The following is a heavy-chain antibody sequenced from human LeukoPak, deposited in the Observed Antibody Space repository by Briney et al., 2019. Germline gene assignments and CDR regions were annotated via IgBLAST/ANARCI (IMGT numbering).Heavy chain of an antibody. V-gene: IGHV3-30*02. CDR1: GFTFSSYG. CDR3: AKDKSGSYYPDAFDV. CDR2: IRYGGSNK. J-gene: IGHJ3*01. D-gene: IGHD1-26*01. Sequence: GGSLRLSCAASGFTFSSYGMHWVRQAPGKGLEWVAFIRYGGSNKDYADSVKGRFTISRDNSKNTLYLQMNSLRAEDTAVYYCAKDKSGSYYPDAFDVWGQGTMVTVFS.